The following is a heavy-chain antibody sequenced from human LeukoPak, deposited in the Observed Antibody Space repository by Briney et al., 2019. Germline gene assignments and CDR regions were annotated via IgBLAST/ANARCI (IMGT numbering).Heavy chain of an antibody. CDR1: GFNFSSYW. CDR2: VTSDGSST. Sequence: GGSLRLSXAASGFNFSSYWMHWVRQAPGKGLVWVSRVTSDGSSTSYADSVKGRFSISRDNAKNTLYLHMNSLRAEDTAVYYCARDYDILWGQGTLVTVSS. CDR3: ARDYDIL. V-gene: IGHV3-74*01. D-gene: IGHD3-9*01. J-gene: IGHJ4*02.